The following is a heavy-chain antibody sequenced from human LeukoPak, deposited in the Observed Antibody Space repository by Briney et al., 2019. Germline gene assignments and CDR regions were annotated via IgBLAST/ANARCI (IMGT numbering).Heavy chain of an antibody. CDR3: ARELPRYYHGLDV. Sequence: GGSLRLSCAASGFTVSSNYMNWVRQAPGKGLEWVSVIYSGGSTYYADSVKGRFTISRDNPKNTLYLQMNSLRVEDTAVYYCARELPRYYHGLDVWGQGTTVTVSS. J-gene: IGHJ6*02. CDR2: IYSGGST. V-gene: IGHV3-53*01. CDR1: GFTVSSNY.